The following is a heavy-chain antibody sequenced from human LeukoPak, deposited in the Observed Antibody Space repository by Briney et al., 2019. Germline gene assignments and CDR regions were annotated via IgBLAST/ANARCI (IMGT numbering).Heavy chain of an antibody. V-gene: IGHV1-2*06. J-gene: IGHJ4*02. D-gene: IGHD4-17*01. Sequence: ASVKVSCKASGYTFIGYYMHLVRQAPGRGLEWMGRINGNSGGTNYAQRFQGRVTMTRDTSISTAYMELSRLRSDDTAVYYCARTSFADYAYDYWRQGTLVTVSS. CDR1: GYTFIGYY. CDR3: ARTSFADYAYDY. CDR2: INGNSGGT.